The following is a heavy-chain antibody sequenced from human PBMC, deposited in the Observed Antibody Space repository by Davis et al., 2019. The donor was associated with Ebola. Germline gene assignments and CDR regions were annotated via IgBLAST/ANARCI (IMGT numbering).Heavy chain of an antibody. Sequence: GESLKISCAASGFTFSRHWMRWLRQAPGKGLEWVANIYEDGSEKYYVDSVKGRFTISRDNARNSLYLQMNSLRAEDTAVYYCARGSFDIVVVPAAYYYYMDVWGKGTTVTVSS. J-gene: IGHJ6*03. CDR2: IYEDGSEK. D-gene: IGHD2-2*01. CDR1: GFTFSRHW. CDR3: ARGSFDIVVVPAAYYYYMDV. V-gene: IGHV3-7*01.